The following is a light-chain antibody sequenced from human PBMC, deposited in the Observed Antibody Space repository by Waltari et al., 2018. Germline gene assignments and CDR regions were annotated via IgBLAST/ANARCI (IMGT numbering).Light chain of an antibody. V-gene: IGKV1-9*01. J-gene: IGKJ4*01. Sequence: IQLTQSPSSLAASVGDRVTISCRTSQVILGYLAWYQQKPGKAPKLLIYAASTLQSGVPSRFSGSGSGMDFNITISNLQPEDFATYYCQQLKSYPITFGGGTKVEIK. CDR1: QVILGY. CDR2: AAS. CDR3: QQLKSYPIT.